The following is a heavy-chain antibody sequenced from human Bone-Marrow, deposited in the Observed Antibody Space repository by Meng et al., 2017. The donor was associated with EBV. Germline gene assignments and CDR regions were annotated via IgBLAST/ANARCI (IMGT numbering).Heavy chain of an antibody. CDR2: IYYSSST. V-gene: IGHV4-30-4*01. J-gene: IGHJ4*02. CDR1: DDSIHSGGYY. CDR3: ARAGRGYGDFEYYFDY. D-gene: IGHD4-17*01. Sequence: QVPLPQRGAGLVKPSQTLSLTCAVSDDSIHSGGYYWSWIRQPPGKGLEWIGYIYYSSSTYYTPSLKTRLTISLDTSKSQFSLKLYSVTAADTAMYYCARAGRGYGDFEYYFDYWGQGTLVTVSS.